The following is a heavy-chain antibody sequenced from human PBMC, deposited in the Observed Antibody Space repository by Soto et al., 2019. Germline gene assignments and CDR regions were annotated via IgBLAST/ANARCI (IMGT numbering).Heavy chain of an antibody. CDR3: ARASSSSWYLDY. V-gene: IGHV4-39*07. CDR2: IYYSGST. D-gene: IGHD6-13*01. CDR1: GGSISSSGYY. J-gene: IGHJ4*02. Sequence: SETLSLTCTVSGGSISSSGYYWGWIRQPPGKGLEWIGDIYYSGSTYYNPSLKTRVTISADTSKNQFSLKLSSVTAADTAVYYCARASSSSWYLDYWGQGTLVTVSS.